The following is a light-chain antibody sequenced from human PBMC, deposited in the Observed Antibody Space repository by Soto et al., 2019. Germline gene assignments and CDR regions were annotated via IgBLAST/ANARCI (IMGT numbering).Light chain of an antibody. CDR3: QQYYNVPRT. J-gene: IGKJ1*01. V-gene: IGKV4-1*01. CDR1: QSVLYSSNNKNY. Sequence: DIVMTQSPDSLAVSLGERATINCKSSQSVLYSSNNKNYLAWYQQKPGQPPKLLIYWASTRESGVPDRFSGSGSGTDFTLTISSQQAEDVAVYHCQQYYNVPRTFGQGTKVEIK. CDR2: WAS.